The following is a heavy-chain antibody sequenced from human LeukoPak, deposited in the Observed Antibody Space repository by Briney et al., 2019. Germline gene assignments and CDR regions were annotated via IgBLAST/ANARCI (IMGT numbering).Heavy chain of an antibody. CDR2: INYSGST. V-gene: IGHV4-34*01. D-gene: IGHD3-22*01. Sequence: SETLSLTCAVYGGSFSGYYWSWIRQPPGKGLEWIGEINYSGSTNYNPSLKSRVTMSVDTSKNQFSLKLSSVTAADTAVYYCARGPTDRKGGTYYYDSSGSTYYFDYWGQGTLVTVSS. CDR3: ARGPTDRKGGTYYYDSSGSTYYFDY. J-gene: IGHJ4*02. CDR1: GGSFSGYY.